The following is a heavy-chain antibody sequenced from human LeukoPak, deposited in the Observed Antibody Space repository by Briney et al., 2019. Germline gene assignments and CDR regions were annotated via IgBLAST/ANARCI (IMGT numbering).Heavy chain of an antibody. J-gene: IGHJ4*02. Sequence: GGSLRLSCAASGFTFSTYWMHWVRQAPGKGLMWVSRMISDGSSTSYADSVKGRFTISRDNAKNTLYLQMNSLRAEDTALYYCVREPRVPLHPYSSGVFDNWGQGTLVTGSS. CDR2: MISDGSST. CDR1: GFTFSTYW. V-gene: IGHV3-74*01. D-gene: IGHD6-19*01. CDR3: VREPRVPLHPYSSGVFDN.